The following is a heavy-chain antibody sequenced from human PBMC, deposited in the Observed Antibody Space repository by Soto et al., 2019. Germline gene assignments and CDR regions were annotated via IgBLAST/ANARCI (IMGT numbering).Heavy chain of an antibody. J-gene: IGHJ6*02. Sequence: QLQLRESGSGLVKPSQTLSLTCAVSGAFISTGGYSWAWIRHPPGKGLEWIGYIYQSGSTDYNPSLKGRVTMSVDKSKNHFSLKLSPVTAADTAVYYCATGQTGYDHRVMYGLHVWGQGTTVTVSS. CDR2: IYQSGST. V-gene: IGHV4-30-2*01. D-gene: IGHD5-12*01. CDR3: ATGQTGYDHRVMYGLHV. CDR1: GAFISTGGYS.